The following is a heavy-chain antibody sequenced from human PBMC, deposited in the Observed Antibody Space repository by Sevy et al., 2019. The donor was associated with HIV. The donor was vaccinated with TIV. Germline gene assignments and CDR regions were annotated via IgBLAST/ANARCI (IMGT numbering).Heavy chain of an antibody. Sequence: GGSLRLSCAASGFTFSSYWINWVRQAPGEGREWVANINQGGNQKHYMDSVKGRFTISRDNAENAVYLQMNSLRVEDTAVYYCAGGPSGAAAGRFGSWGQGTRVPVSS. D-gene: IGHD6-13*01. J-gene: IGHJ4*02. CDR2: INQGGNQK. CDR1: GFTFSSYW. CDR3: AGGPSGAAAGRFGS. V-gene: IGHV3-7*01.